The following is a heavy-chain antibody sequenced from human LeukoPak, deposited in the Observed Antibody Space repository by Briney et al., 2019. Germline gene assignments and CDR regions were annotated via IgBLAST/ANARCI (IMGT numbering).Heavy chain of an antibody. CDR1: GGSNSSYY. CDR3: ARWGFGTQHAFDI. V-gene: IGHV4-4*07. D-gene: IGHD3-10*01. Sequence: SETLSLTCTVSGGSNSSYYWSWIRQPAGKGLEWIGRIYTSGSTNYNPSLKSRVTMSVDTSKDQFSLKLSSVTAADTAVYYCARWGFGTQHAFDIWGQGTMVTVSS. CDR2: IYTSGST. J-gene: IGHJ3*02.